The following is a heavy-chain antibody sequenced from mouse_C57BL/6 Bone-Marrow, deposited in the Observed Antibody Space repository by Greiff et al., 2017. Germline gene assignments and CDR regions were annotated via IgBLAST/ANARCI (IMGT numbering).Heavy chain of an antibody. CDR2: IYPRSGST. V-gene: IGHV1-81*01. CDR3: AGGNFDY. D-gene: IGHD2-14*01. CDR1: GYTFTSYG. J-gene: IGHJ2*01. Sequence: QVQLQQSGAELVKPGASVKLSCKASGYTFTSYGISWVKQRPGQGLEWIGMIYPRSGSTDYNEKFKGKATLSADKSSSTAYMELRSLTSEDSAVYVCAGGNFDYWGQGTTLTVSS.